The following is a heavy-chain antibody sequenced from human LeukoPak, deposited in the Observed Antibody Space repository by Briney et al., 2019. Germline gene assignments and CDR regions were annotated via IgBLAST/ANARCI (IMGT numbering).Heavy chain of an antibody. CDR1: GFSFSSYG. CDR3: AKGGGYEAQYYYYYLDV. J-gene: IGHJ6*03. V-gene: IGHV3-30*02. Sequence: GGSLRLSCAGSGFSFSSYGMHWVRQAPGKGLEWMAFIRSDGSNKYYADSVEGRFTVSRDNSKNTLYLQMKSLRAEDTAVYYCAKGGGYEAQYYYYYLDVWGKGTTVTISS. CDR2: IRSDGSNK. D-gene: IGHD5-12*01.